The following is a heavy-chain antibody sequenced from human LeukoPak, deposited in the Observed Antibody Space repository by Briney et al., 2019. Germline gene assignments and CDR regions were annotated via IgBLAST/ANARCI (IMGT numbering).Heavy chain of an antibody. Sequence: GGTLRLSCAASGFTFSSYAMSWVRQAPGKGLEWVSGISGSGGSKYYADSVKGRFTISRDNSKNTLYLQMNSLRAEDTAVYYCAKGTYSSPPPGYFDYWGEGTLVTVSS. CDR1: GFTFSSYA. J-gene: IGHJ4*02. D-gene: IGHD6-13*01. CDR2: ISGSGGSK. V-gene: IGHV3-23*01. CDR3: AKGTYSSPPPGYFDY.